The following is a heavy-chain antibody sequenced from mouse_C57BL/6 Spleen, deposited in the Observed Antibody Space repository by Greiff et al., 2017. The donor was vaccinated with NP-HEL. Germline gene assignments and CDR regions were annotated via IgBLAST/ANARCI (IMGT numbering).Heavy chain of an antibody. D-gene: IGHD1-1*01. V-gene: IGHV1-20*01. CDR1: GYSFTGYF. Sequence: VVEPGDSVKISCKASGYSFTGYFMNWVMQSHGKSLEWIGRINPYNGDTFYNQKFKGKATLTVDKSSSTAHMELRSLTSEDSAVYYCAREVGLLRFDYWGQGTTLTVSS. CDR2: INPYNGDT. CDR3: AREVGLLRFDY. J-gene: IGHJ2*01.